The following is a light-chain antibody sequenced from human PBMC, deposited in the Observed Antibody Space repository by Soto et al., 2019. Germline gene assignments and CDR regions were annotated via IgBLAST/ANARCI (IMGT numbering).Light chain of an antibody. CDR3: QQYNTYST. CDR2: DAS. V-gene: IGKV1-5*01. Sequence: DNHMTHSPSTLSSSLVDRVTITCRASQSISSWLAWYQQKPGKAPKLLIYDASSLESGVPSRFSGSGSGTEFTPTISSLQPDDFATYYCQQYNTYSTFGQGTRLEIK. J-gene: IGKJ5*01. CDR1: QSISSW.